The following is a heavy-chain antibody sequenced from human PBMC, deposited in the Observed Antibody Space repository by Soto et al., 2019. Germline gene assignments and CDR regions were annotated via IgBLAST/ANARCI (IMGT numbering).Heavy chain of an antibody. CDR2: VNPSGGHT. J-gene: IGHJ4*02. D-gene: IGHD2-21*02. CDR3: ASGGHVVVVTAALDY. CDR1: GDTFTDYY. V-gene: IGHV1-46*01. Sequence: QVQLVQSGAEVKKPGASVKVSCKASGDTFTDYYIHWVRQAPGQGLEWMGTVNPSGGHTTYAQHFLGRMTMTRDTSTSTLYMELTSLTSEDTAVYYCASGGHVVVVTAALDYWGQGHLVTVSS.